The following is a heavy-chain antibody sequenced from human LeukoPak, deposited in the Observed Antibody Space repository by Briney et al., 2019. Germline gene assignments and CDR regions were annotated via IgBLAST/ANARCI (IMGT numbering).Heavy chain of an antibody. Sequence: SETLSLTCTVSGGSINSHYWSRVRQPPGKGLVWIGYISYSGNTNYNPSLKSRVTISMHTSENQLSLKLNSVTAADTAVYYCASSGQCTNGLCRDVGYMDVWGKGTTVTVSS. CDR2: ISYSGNT. CDR1: GGSINSHY. J-gene: IGHJ6*03. CDR3: ASSGQCTNGLCRDVGYMDV. D-gene: IGHD2-8*01. V-gene: IGHV4-59*11.